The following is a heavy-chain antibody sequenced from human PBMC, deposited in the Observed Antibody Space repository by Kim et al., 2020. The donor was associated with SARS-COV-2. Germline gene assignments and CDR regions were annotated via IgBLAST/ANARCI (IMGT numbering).Heavy chain of an antibody. Sequence: SETLSLTCAVYGGSFSGYYWSWIRQPPGKGLEWIGEINHSGSTNYNPSLKSRVTISVDTSKNQFSLKLSSVTAADTAVYYCARDRFLEWLLPYYYYGMDVWGQGTTVTVSS. CDR2: INHSGST. J-gene: IGHJ6*02. CDR1: GGSFSGYY. CDR3: ARDRFLEWLLPYYYYGMDV. V-gene: IGHV4-34*01. D-gene: IGHD3-3*01.